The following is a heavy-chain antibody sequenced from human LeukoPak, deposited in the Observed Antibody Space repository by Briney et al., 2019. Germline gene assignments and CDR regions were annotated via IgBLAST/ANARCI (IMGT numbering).Heavy chain of an antibody. CDR2: INTNTGSP. V-gene: IGHV7-4-1*02. Sequence: ASVKVSCKASGYTFTSYAMNWVRQAPGQGLEWMGWINTNTGSPTYAQGFTGRFVFSLDTSVSTAYLQISSLKAEDTAVYYCAGDLTMTVVAIGYWGQGTLVTVSS. D-gene: IGHD3-22*01. CDR3: AGDLTMTVVAIGY. J-gene: IGHJ4*02. CDR1: GYTFTSYA.